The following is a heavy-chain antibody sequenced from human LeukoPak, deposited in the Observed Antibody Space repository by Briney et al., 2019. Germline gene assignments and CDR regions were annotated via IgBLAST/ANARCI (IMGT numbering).Heavy chain of an antibody. D-gene: IGHD2-2*01. V-gene: IGHV4-59*08. CDR1: GGSISSYY. Sequence: SETLSLTCTFSGGSISSYYWSWIRQPPGKGLEWIAYIYYSGSTNYNPSLKSRVTISVDTSKNQFSLKLRSVTAADTAVYYCARLSPFYCSSTACSHDAFDIWGQGIMVTVSS. CDR3: ARLSPFYCSSTACSHDAFDI. CDR2: IYYSGST. J-gene: IGHJ3*02.